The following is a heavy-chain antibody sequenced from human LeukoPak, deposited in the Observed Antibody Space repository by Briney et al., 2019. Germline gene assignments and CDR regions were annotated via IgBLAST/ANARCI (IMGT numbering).Heavy chain of an antibody. Sequence: SETPSLTCTVSGYSISSGYYWGWTRQPPGKGLEWIGSIYHSGSTYYNPSLKSRVTISVDTSTNQFSLKLSSVTAAGTAVYYCAREGYYDILTGYYSSPYFDYWGQGTLVTVSS. D-gene: IGHD3-9*01. CDR2: IYHSGST. V-gene: IGHV4-38-2*02. CDR1: GYSISSGYY. J-gene: IGHJ4*02. CDR3: AREGYYDILTGYYSSPYFDY.